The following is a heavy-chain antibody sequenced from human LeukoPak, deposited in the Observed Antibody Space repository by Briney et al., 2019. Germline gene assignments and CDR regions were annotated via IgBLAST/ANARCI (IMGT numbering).Heavy chain of an antibody. CDR3: ARPSGSYYYDAFDI. Sequence: PGGSLRLSCAASGFTFSSYAMSWVRQAPGKGLQWVAFIRFDGSNRYYADSVKGRFTISRDNAKNTLYLQMNSLRAEDTAVYYCARPSGSYYYDAFDIWGQGTMVTVSS. CDR2: IRFDGSNR. J-gene: IGHJ3*02. D-gene: IGHD3-10*01. V-gene: IGHV3-30*02. CDR1: GFTFSSYA.